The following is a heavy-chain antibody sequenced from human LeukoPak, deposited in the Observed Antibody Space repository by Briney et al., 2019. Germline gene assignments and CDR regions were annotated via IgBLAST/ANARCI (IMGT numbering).Heavy chain of an antibody. J-gene: IGHJ4*02. Sequence: GGSLILSCAASGFTFSSYWMSWVRQAPGKGLEWVANIKKDGSEKYYVDSVKGRFTISRDNAKNSLYLQMNSLRAEDTAVYYCARDVRAGGYYFDYWGQGTLVTVSS. CDR3: ARDVRAGGYYFDY. CDR2: IKKDGSEK. V-gene: IGHV3-7*01. D-gene: IGHD3-10*01. CDR1: GFTFSSYW.